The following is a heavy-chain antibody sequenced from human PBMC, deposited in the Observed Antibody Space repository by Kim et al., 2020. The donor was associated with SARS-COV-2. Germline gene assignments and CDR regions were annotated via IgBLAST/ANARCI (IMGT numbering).Heavy chain of an antibody. D-gene: IGHD2-2*01. V-gene: IGHV7-4-1*02. J-gene: IGHJ4*02. Sequence: ASVKVSCKASGYTFSSNAMNWVRQAPGQGPEWMGWINTNTGNPTYAQGFAGRYVFSLDTSVSTAYLQINNLKPEDSAVYYCAAWRPPDSVYCSTSSCQVIYYFDYWGQGTLVTVSS. CDR3: AAWRPPDSVYCSTSSCQVIYYFDY. CDR1: GYTFSSNA. CDR2: INTNTGNP.